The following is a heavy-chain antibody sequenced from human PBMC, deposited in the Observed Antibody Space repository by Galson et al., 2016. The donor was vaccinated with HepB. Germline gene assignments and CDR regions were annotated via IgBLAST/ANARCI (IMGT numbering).Heavy chain of an antibody. CDR2: IYSGGNT. D-gene: IGHD6-19*01. J-gene: IGHJ4*02. CDR3: AHNNGWYGKGYFDY. CDR1: GFSVSGSY. Sequence: SLRLSCAASGFSVSGSYMSWVRQAPGKGLEWVSVIYSGGNTFYADSVKGRFTISRDTSKNTRYLQMDSLGAEDTAVYYCAHNNGWYGKGYFDYWGQGTLVTVSS. V-gene: IGHV3-66*01.